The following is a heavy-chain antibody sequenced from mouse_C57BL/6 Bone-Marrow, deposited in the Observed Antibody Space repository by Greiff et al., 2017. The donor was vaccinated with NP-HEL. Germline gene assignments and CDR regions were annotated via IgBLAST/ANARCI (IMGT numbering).Heavy chain of an antibody. Sequence: EVKLLESGPGLVKPSQSLSLTCSVTGYSITSGYYWNWIRQFPGNKLEWMGYISYDGSNNYNPSLKNRISITRDTSKNQFFLKLNSVTTEDTATYYCAREAYGPYFDYWGQGTTLTVSS. D-gene: IGHD1-1*01. V-gene: IGHV3-6*01. CDR3: AREAYGPYFDY. CDR1: GYSITSGYY. J-gene: IGHJ2*01. CDR2: ISYDGSN.